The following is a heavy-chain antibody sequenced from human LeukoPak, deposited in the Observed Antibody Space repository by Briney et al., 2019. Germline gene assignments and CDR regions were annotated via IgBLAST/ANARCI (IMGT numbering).Heavy chain of an antibody. CDR3: ANSGGRKNWFDX. D-gene: IGHD6-19*01. J-gene: IGHJ5*02. CDR1: GGTFSSYA. Sequence: SVKVSCKASGGTFSSYAISWVRQAPGQGLEWMGGIIPIFGTANYAQKFQGRVTITADESTSTAYMELSSLRSEDTAVYYCANSGGRKNWFDXXXXXXXVTXSS. V-gene: IGHV1-69*13. CDR2: IIPIFGTA.